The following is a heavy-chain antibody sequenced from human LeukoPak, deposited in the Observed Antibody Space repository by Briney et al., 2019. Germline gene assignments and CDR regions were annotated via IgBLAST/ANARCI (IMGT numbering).Heavy chain of an antibody. CDR2: IIPIFGTA. Sequence: SVKVSCKASGGTFSSYAISWVRQAPGQGLEWMGGIIPIFGTANYAQKFQGRVTITADESTSTAYMELSSLRSDDTAVYYCASASLWGYYYMDVWGKGTTVTISS. J-gene: IGHJ6*03. CDR3: ASASLWGYYYMDV. V-gene: IGHV1-69*13. CDR1: GGTFSSYA. D-gene: IGHD2/OR15-2a*01.